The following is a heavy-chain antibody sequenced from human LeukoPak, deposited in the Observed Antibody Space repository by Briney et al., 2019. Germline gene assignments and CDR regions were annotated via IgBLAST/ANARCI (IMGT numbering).Heavy chain of an antibody. CDR1: GFTFSNYA. CDR2: ISGSGDGT. V-gene: IGHV3-23*01. CDR3: AKPFYSGYDSQFDY. J-gene: IGHJ4*02. Sequence: PGGSLRLSCAASGFTFSNYAMSWVRQAPGKGLEWVSAISGSGDGTYSADSVKGRFTISRDNSKNTLYLQMNSLRAEDTAVYYCAKPFYSGYDSQFDYWGQGTLVTVSS. D-gene: IGHD5-12*01.